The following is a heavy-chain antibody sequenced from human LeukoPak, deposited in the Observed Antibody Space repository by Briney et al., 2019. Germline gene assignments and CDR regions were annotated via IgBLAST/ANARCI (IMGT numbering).Heavy chain of an antibody. CDR2: ISSDGNKR. CDR1: GFTFSNYA. V-gene: IGHV3-30-3*01. Sequence: GGSLRLSCAASGFTFSNYAIHWVRQAPGEGLEWVAAISSDGNKRYYADSVKGRFTISRDNSKNTLYLQMNSLRTEDTALYYCAKDNGDQYYYYGMDVWGQGTTVTVSS. J-gene: IGHJ6*02. CDR3: AKDNGDQYYYYGMDV. D-gene: IGHD4-17*01.